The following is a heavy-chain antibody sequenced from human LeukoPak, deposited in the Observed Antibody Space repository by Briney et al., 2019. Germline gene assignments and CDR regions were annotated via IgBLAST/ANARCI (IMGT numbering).Heavy chain of an antibody. Sequence: GASVKVSCKASGYTFTGYYMHWVRQAPGQGLEWMGWINPNSGGTNYAQKFQGRVTMTRDTSTSTAYMELRSLRSDDTAVYYCARWEWLRLSRGMDVWGRGTTVTVSS. CDR3: ARWEWLRLSRGMDV. CDR1: GYTFTGYY. J-gene: IGHJ6*02. V-gene: IGHV1-2*02. D-gene: IGHD5-12*01. CDR2: INPNSGGT.